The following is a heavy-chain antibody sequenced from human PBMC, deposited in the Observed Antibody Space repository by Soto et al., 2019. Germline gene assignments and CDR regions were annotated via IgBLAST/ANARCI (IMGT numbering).Heavy chain of an antibody. J-gene: IGHJ6*02. D-gene: IGHD1-1*01. CDR2: IYHDGST. Sequence: SETLSLTCTVSGGSVSSDSYYWSWIRQPPGKGLEWIGYIYHDGSTNHNPSLKSRVTISVHTSKTQFSLKLSSVTAADTAVYYCARDFGGWNGRSYHYHGLDVWGQGTTVTVSS. V-gene: IGHV4-61*01. CDR1: GGSVSSDSYY. CDR3: ARDFGGWNGRSYHYHGLDV.